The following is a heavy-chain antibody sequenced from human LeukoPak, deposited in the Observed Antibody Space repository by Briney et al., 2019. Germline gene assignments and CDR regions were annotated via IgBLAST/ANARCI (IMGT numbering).Heavy chain of an antibody. CDR3: ARGVGYYDSSGYFHFDY. V-gene: IGHV4-4*07. D-gene: IGHD3-22*01. J-gene: IGHJ4*02. CDR1: GGSISSYY. CDR2: IYTSGST. Sequence: PSETLSLTSTVSGGSISSYYWSWIRQPAGKGLEWIGRIYTSGSTNYNPSLKSRVTISVDTSKNQFSLKLSSVTAADTAVYYCARGVGYYDSSGYFHFDYWGQGTLVTVSS.